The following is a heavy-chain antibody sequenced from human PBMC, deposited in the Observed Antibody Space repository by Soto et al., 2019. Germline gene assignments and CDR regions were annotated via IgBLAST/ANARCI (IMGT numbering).Heavy chain of an antibody. D-gene: IGHD3-22*01. CDR3: AREGIYYYDSTYYYYGIDV. Sequence: GSLRLSCAASGFTFSSYGMHWVRQAPGKGLEWVAVIWYDGSNKYYADSVKGRFTISRDNAKNSLYLQMNSLRAEDTAVYYCAREGIYYYDSTYYYYGIDVRAQRTTVTGSS. V-gene: IGHV3-33*01. CDR2: IWYDGSNK. CDR1: GFTFSSYG. J-gene: IGHJ6*02.